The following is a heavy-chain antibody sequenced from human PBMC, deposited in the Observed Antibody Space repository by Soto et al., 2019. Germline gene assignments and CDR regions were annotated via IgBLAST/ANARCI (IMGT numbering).Heavy chain of an antibody. CDR3: VLCYISSWKNFFDY. D-gene: IGHD3-16*02. CDR1: GGTYSSYA. J-gene: IGHJ4*02. CDR2: IIPVFETT. V-gene: IGHV1-69*01. Sequence: QVQLVQSGAEMKSLGSSVKVSCQASGGTYSSYAFNWVRQAPGQGLEWMGGIIPVFETTNLAQKFQGRVTLTGDESTTTAYMELSILRYEDAAVYFCVLCYISSWKNFFDYWGQGTLGSVTS.